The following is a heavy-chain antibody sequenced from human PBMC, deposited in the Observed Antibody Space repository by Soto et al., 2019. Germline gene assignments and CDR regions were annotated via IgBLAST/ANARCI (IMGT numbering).Heavy chain of an antibody. J-gene: IGHJ4*02. Sequence: PSETLSLTXTVSGGSISGGDYYWSWIRQPPGKGLEWIGYIYDSGTTYYNPSLKSRVTISVDTSKNQFSLKLTSVTAADTAVYYCARVYYGSGSLYYFDYWGQGTLVTVSS. CDR1: GGSISGGDYY. V-gene: IGHV4-30-4*01. D-gene: IGHD3-10*01. CDR3: ARVYYGSGSLYYFDY. CDR2: IYDSGTT.